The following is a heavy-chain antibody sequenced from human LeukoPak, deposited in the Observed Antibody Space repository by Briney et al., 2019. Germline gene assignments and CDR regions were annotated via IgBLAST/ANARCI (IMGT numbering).Heavy chain of an antibody. Sequence: ASVKVSCKASGYTFTSYGISWVRQAPGQGLEXXXXISAYNGNTNYAQKLQGRVTMTTDTSTSTAYMELRSLRSDDTAVYYCARDRGYSSGWYYFDYWGQGTLVTVSS. CDR3: ARDRGYSSGWYYFDY. D-gene: IGHD6-19*01. CDR1: GYTFTSYG. J-gene: IGHJ4*02. V-gene: IGHV1-18*04. CDR2: ISAYNGNT.